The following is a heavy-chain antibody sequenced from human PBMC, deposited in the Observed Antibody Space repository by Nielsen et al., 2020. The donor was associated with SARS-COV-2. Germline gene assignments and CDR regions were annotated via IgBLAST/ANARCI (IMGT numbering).Heavy chain of an antibody. J-gene: IGHJ4*02. D-gene: IGHD1-26*01. CDR3: VRDTGAWDFDY. CDR2: IRRDSGAR. Sequence: GESLKISCPASGFTFDTFGMSWVRQAPGRGLEWVANIRRDSGARFYVDSVKGRFTISRDNAKNSLYLQMNSLRAEDTAVYYCVRDTGAWDFDYWGQGTLITVSS. V-gene: IGHV3-7*01. CDR1: GFTFDTFG.